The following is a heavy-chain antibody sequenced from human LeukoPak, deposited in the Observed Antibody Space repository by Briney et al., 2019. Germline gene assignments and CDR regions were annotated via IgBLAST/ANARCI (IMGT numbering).Heavy chain of an antibody. CDR1: GGSFSGYH. CDR2: INHSGST. D-gene: IGHD6-6*01. Sequence: SETLSLTCAVYGGSFSGYHWSWIRQPPGKGLEWIGEINHSGSTNYNPSLKSRVTISVDTSKNQFSLKLSSVTAADTAVYYCARGYSSSAERALGYWGQGTLVTVSS. J-gene: IGHJ4*02. CDR3: ARGYSSSAERALGY. V-gene: IGHV4-34*01.